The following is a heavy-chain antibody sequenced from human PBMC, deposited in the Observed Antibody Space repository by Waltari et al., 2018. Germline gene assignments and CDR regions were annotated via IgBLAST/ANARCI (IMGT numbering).Heavy chain of an antibody. V-gene: IGHV1-69-2*01. Sequence: EVQLVQSGAEVKKPGATVKISCKASGYTFTDYYMHWVQQAPGKGLEWMGRVDPEDGETIYAEKFQGRVTITADESTSTAYMELSSLRSEDTAVYYCARDAGPGKNWFDPWGQGTLVTVSS. CDR3: ARDAGPGKNWFDP. J-gene: IGHJ5*02. CDR1: GYTFTDYY. CDR2: VDPEDGET.